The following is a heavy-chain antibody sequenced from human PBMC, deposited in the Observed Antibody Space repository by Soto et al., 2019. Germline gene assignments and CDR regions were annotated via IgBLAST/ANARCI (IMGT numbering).Heavy chain of an antibody. CDR2: ISGSGGST. V-gene: IGHV3-23*01. CDR1: EFTFSRYS. J-gene: IGHJ6*02. CDR3: AKLSYYSNYYYYYGMDV. D-gene: IGHD4-4*01. Sequence: HPGGSLRLSCAASEFTFSRYSMSWVRQAPGKGLEWVSAISGSGGSTYYADSVKGRFTISRDNSKNTLYLQMNSLRAEDTAVYYCAKLSYYSNYYYYYGMDVWGQGTTVTVSS.